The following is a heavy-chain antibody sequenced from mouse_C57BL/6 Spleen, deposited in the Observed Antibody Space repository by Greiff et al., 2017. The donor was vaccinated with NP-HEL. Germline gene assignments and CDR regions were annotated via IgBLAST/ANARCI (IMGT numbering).Heavy chain of an antibody. CDR1: GYTFTSYW. CDR3: ARDYGSSSAAY. V-gene: IGHV1-52*01. J-gene: IGHJ3*01. CDR2: TDPSDSET. Sequence: QVQLQQPGAELVRPGSSVKLSCKASGYTFTSYWMHWVKQRPIQGLEWIGNTDPSDSETHYNQKFKDKATLTVDKSSSTAYMQLSSLTSEDSAVYYCARDYGSSSAAYWGQGTLVTVSA. D-gene: IGHD1-1*01.